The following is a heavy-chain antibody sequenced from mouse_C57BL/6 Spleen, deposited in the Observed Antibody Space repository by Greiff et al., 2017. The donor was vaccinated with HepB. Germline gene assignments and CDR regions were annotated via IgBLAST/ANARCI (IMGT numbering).Heavy chain of an antibody. Sequence: VQLQQSGAELAKPGASVKLSCKASGYTFTSYWMHWVKQRPGQGLEWIGYINPSSGYTKYNQKFKDKDTLTADKSSSTAYMQLSSLTYEDSAVYYCARPYEYEDYWGQSTTLTVSS. D-gene: IGHD2-4*01. CDR3: ARPYEYEDY. V-gene: IGHV1-7*01. CDR1: GYTFTSYW. CDR2: INPSSGYT. J-gene: IGHJ2*01.